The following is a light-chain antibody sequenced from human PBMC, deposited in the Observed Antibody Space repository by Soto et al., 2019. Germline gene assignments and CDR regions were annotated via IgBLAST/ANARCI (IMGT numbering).Light chain of an antibody. CDR1: QSISKW. Sequence: DIQMTQSPSTLSASVGDRVTMTCRASQSISKWLAWYQQKPGTAPKLLIYDASNLESGVPSRFSGSGSGTEFPFTIRSLEADDFATYYCQQYDSYSPLTFGGGTKVDIK. J-gene: IGKJ4*01. CDR2: DAS. V-gene: IGKV1-5*01. CDR3: QQYDSYSPLT.